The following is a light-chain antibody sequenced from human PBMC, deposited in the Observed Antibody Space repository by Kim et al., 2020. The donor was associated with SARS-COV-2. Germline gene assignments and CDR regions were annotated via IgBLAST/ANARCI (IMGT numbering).Light chain of an antibody. Sequence: EIVLTQSPATLSLSPGERATLSCRASQSVSSYLAWYQQTPGQAPRLLFYDASNRATGIPARFSGSGSGTDFTLTISSLEPDDFAVYYCQQRSNWPPTFGQGTRLEIK. V-gene: IGKV3-11*01. CDR2: DAS. CDR1: QSVSSY. J-gene: IGKJ5*01. CDR3: QQRSNWPPT.